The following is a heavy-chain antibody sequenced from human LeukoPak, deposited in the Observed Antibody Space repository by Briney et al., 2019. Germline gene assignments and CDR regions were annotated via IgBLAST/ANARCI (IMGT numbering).Heavy chain of an antibody. CDR2: ISGSGGST. D-gene: IGHD2-2*01. J-gene: IGHJ4*02. Sequence: GGSLGLSCAASGFTFSSYAMSWVRQAPGKGLEWVSAISGSGGSTYYADSVKGRFTISRDNSKNTLYLQMNSLRAEDTAVYYCAKDYDIVVVPAAIDYWGQGTLVTVSS. CDR1: GFTFSSYA. V-gene: IGHV3-23*01. CDR3: AKDYDIVVVPAAIDY.